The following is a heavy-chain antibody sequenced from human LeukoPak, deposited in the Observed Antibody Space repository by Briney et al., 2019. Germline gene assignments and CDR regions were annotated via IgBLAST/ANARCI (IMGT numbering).Heavy chain of an antibody. CDR2: ISYDGSNK. D-gene: IGHD5-12*01. CDR1: GFTFSSYG. J-gene: IGHJ4*02. Sequence: GGSLRLSCAASGFTFSSYGMHWVRQAPGKGLEWVAVISYDGSNKYYADSVKGRFTISRDNPKNTLYLQMNSLRAEDTAVYYCAKDSGLAYWGQGTLVTVSS. CDR3: AKDSGLAY. V-gene: IGHV3-30*18.